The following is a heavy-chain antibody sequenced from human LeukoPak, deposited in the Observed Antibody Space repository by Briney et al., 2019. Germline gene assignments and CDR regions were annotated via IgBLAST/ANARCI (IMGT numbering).Heavy chain of an antibody. CDR1: GFIFSTYA. J-gene: IGHJ6*03. D-gene: IGHD7-27*01. CDR2: ISDSGDST. CDR3: AKAWGIGYYMHV. Sequence: GGSLRLSCAASGFIFSTYAMSWVRQAPGKGLEWVSGISDSGDSTYYSDSVNGRFTISRDNSKNTLFLQMNSLRVEDTAIYYCAKAWGIGYYMHVWGKGTTVTVSS. V-gene: IGHV3-23*01.